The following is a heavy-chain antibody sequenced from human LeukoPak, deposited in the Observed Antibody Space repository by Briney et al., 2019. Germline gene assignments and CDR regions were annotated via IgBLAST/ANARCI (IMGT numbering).Heavy chain of an antibody. J-gene: IGHJ4*02. D-gene: IGHD5-24*01. Sequence: SVKVSCRASGGIFSSYAIRWVRQAPGKGLEWMAGCIPIFCKTKYGQKFQGRVTITTDESTSTAYMELSSLRSEDTAVYYCARVRDGYNLAYYFDYWGQGTLVTVSS. V-gene: IGHV1-69*05. CDR2: CIPIFCKT. CDR1: GGIFSSYA. CDR3: ARVRDGYNLAYYFDY.